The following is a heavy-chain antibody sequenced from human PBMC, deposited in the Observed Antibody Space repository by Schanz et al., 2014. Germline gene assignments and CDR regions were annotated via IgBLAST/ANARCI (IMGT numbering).Heavy chain of an antibody. Sequence: EVQLVESGGYLVQPGGSLRLSCSASGFTFSSYAMHWVRQASGKGLEYVSTIARNGGGTYYSDSVKGRCAISRDDSENTLYLQRSSGTDEDAAVNCSVRDGCCACCYVPDEGCHPWGQGTLGSVS. J-gene: IGHJ4*03. CDR1: GFTFSSYA. V-gene: IGHV3-64D*06. CDR3: VRDGCCACCYVPDEGCHP. D-gene: IGHD2-15*01. CDR2: IARNGGGT.